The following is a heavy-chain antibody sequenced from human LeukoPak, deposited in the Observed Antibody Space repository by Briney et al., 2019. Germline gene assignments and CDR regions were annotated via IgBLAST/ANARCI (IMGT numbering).Heavy chain of an antibody. V-gene: IGHV4-59*01. D-gene: IGHD4-23*01. Sequence: SETLSLTCTVSGGSISTYYWSWIRQPPGKGLEWIGYVYYSGSTNYNPSLKSRVTTSVDTSKNQFSLKLSSVTAADTAVYYCARDTGTVVDYWGQGTLVTVSS. CDR3: ARDTGTVVDY. CDR2: VYYSGST. J-gene: IGHJ4*02. CDR1: GGSISTYY.